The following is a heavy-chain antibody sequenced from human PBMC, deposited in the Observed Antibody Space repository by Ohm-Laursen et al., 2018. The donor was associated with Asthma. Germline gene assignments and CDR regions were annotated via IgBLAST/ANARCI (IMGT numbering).Heavy chain of an antibody. J-gene: IGHJ6*02. V-gene: IGHV3-33*08. Sequence: SLRLSCTASGFTFSSYGMHWVRQAPGKGLEWVAVIWHDGSNKYYADSVRGRFTISRDNSRNTLYMQMNSLRAEDTANYYCASGGHKTTVTTYGMDVWGQGTTVTVSS. CDR3: ASGGHKTTVTTYGMDV. CDR2: IWHDGSNK. CDR1: GFTFSSYG. D-gene: IGHD4-17*01.